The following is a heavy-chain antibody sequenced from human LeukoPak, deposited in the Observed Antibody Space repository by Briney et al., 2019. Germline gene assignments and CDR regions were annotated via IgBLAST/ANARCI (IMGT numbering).Heavy chain of an antibody. D-gene: IGHD3-22*01. CDR2: IYHSGST. Sequence: PSETLSLTCAVPGYSISSGYYWGWIRQPPGKGLEWIGSIYHSGSTYYNPSLKSRVTISVDTSRNQFSLRLSSVTAADTAVYFCARHRYYYDSSGSYYFDYWGQGTLVTVSS. CDR1: GYSISSGYY. J-gene: IGHJ4*02. CDR3: ARHRYYYDSSGSYYFDY. V-gene: IGHV4-38-2*01.